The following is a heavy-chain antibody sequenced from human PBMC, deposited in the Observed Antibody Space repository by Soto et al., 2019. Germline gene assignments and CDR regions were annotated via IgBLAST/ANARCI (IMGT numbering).Heavy chain of an antibody. D-gene: IGHD2-2*01. J-gene: IGHJ5*02. CDR1: GGSISSGGYY. CDR2: IYYSGST. V-gene: IGHV4-31*03. CDR3: ARGPRYQLPLDWFDP. Sequence: QVQLQESGPGLVKPSQTLSLTCTVSGGSISSGGYYWSWIRQHPGKGLEWIGYIYYSGSTYYNPSLTSRVTIAVDTSKNQFSLKLSSVTAAATAVYYCARGPRYQLPLDWFDPWGQGTLVTVSS.